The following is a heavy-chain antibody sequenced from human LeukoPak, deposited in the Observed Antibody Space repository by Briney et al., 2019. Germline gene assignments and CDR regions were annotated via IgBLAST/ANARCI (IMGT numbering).Heavy chain of an antibody. Sequence: GGSLRLSCAASGFTFSDYYISWVRQAPGKGLEWVSDISGHEITTYYADSVKGRYTVSRDNANNSLYLHMESLRVEDTAVYYCAKDYYGSGSYPDYWGQGTLVTVSS. D-gene: IGHD3-10*01. CDR1: GFTFSDYY. V-gene: IGHV3-11*04. CDR3: AKDYYGSGSYPDY. J-gene: IGHJ4*02. CDR2: ISGHEITT.